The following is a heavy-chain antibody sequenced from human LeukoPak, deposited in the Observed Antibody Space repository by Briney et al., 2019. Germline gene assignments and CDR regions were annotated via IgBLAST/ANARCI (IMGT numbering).Heavy chain of an antibody. CDR2: IYSGGST. CDR3: ARDLTFDY. D-gene: IGHD4/OR15-4a*01. CDR1: GFTVNSNY. J-gene: IGHJ4*02. V-gene: IGHV3-53*01. Sequence: GGSLRLSCAVSGFTVNSNYMNWVRQAPGKGLEWVSVIYSGGSTFYADSVKGRFTISRDYSKNTLYLQMNSLRAEDTAVYYCARDLTFDYWGQGTLVTVSS.